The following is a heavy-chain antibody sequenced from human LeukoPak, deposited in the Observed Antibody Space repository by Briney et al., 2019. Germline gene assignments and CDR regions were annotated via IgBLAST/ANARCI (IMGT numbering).Heavy chain of an antibody. V-gene: IGHV4-34*01. Sequence: PSETLSLTCSVNGGSFSGYYWSWIRQPPGKGLEWIGEINHSGNTNYNPSLKSRVTISGDTSKNQFSLKLSSVTAADPAVYYCETSSSATIDYFYDYIDVWGKGTTVTVSS. CDR1: GGSFSGYY. CDR3: ETSSSATIDYFYDYIDV. J-gene: IGHJ6*03. CDR2: INHSGNT. D-gene: IGHD2-15*01.